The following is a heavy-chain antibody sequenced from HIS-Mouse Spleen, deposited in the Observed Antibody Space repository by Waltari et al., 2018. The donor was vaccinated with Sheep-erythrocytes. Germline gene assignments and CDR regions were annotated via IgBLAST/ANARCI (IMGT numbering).Heavy chain of an antibody. V-gene: IGHV3-21*01. D-gene: IGHD1-26*01. J-gene: IGHJ4*02. CDR3: ARVASGATFDY. Sequence: EVQLVESGGGLVKPGGSLRLSCAASGFSFSSYRLKRVRKAPGKGLGWVSSISSSSSYIYYAASVKGRFTISRDNAKNSLYLQMNSLRAEDTAVYYCARVASGATFDYWGQGTLVTVSS. CDR1: GFSFSSYR. CDR2: ISSSSSYI.